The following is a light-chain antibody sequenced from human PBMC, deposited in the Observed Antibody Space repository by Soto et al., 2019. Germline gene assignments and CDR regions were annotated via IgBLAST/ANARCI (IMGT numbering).Light chain of an antibody. Sequence: QSVLTQPPSASGTPGQRVTISCSGSTSNIGSNTVNRYQQLPGTAPKLLIYSDSQRPSGVPDRFSGSKSGTSASLAISGLQSEDESDYYCAVWDDSLNGSVFGGGTKLTVL. CDR3: AVWDDSLNGSV. J-gene: IGLJ2*01. CDR1: TSNIGSNT. CDR2: SDS. V-gene: IGLV1-44*01.